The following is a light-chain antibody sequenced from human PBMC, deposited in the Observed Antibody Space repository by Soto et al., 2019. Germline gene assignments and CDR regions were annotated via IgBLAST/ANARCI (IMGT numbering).Light chain of an antibody. Sequence: QSVLTQPASVSGSRGQSITISCTGTSSDVGAYNYVSWYQQHPVKAPNLMIYEVSNRPSGVSNRFSGSTSGNTASLTISGLQAEDEAHYYCSSYTRIIALSVFGSGSKVTVL. J-gene: IGLJ1*01. V-gene: IGLV2-14*01. CDR2: EVS. CDR1: SSDVGAYNY. CDR3: SSYTRIIALSV.